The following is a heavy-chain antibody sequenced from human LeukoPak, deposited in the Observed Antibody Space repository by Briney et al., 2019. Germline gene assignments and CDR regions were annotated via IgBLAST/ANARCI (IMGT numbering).Heavy chain of an antibody. D-gene: IGHD3-22*01. Sequence: GGSLRLSCAASGFTFSSYAMSWVRQAPGKGLKWVSAISGSGGSTYYADSVKGRFTISRDNSKNTLYLQMNSLRAEDTAVYYCARAGPGYYDSSGYYQGRGAFDIWGQGTMVTVSS. CDR1: GFTFSSYA. J-gene: IGHJ3*02. CDR2: ISGSGGST. CDR3: ARAGPGYYDSSGYYQGRGAFDI. V-gene: IGHV3-23*01.